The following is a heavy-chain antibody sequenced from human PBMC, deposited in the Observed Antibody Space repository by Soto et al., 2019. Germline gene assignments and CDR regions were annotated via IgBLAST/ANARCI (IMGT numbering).Heavy chain of an antibody. D-gene: IGHD6-19*01. J-gene: IGHJ4*02. V-gene: IGHV3-74*01. CDR2: INSDGSST. CDR1: GFTFSSYW. Sequence: EVQLMESGGGLVQPGGSLRLSCAASGFTFSSYWMHWVRQAPGKGLVWVSRINSDGSSTTYADSVKGRFTISRDNAKNTLYLQMNSLRAEDTAVYYGVRGEAGWETYWGQGTLVTVSS. CDR3: VRGEAGWETY.